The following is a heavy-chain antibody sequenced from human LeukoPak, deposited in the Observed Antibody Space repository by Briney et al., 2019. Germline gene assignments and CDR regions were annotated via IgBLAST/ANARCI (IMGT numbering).Heavy chain of an antibody. Sequence: GGSLRLSCAASGFIFRDYAMTWVRQAPGKGLEWVSGISGSGLSTYYADSVKGRFTISRDNSKNTLYLQMSSLSAEDTAISYCESPCSYGIFDKWGRGTLVTVSS. V-gene: IGHV3-23*01. CDR2: ISGSGLST. CDR3: ESPCSYGIFDK. D-gene: IGHD5-18*01. J-gene: IGHJ4*02. CDR1: GFIFRDYA.